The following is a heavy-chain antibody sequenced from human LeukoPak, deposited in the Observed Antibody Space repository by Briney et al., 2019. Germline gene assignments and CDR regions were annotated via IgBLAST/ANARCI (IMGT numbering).Heavy chain of an antibody. Sequence: GGSLRLSCAASGFTFSNYAMSWVRQAPGKGLEWVSGISGSDCTTYYADSVKGRFTISRDNFRNTLYLQMNSLRAEDTAVYYCAKILQWLVRNRAFDYWGQGTLVTVSS. CDR3: AKILQWLVRNRAFDY. CDR1: GFTFSNYA. CDR2: ISGSDCTT. J-gene: IGHJ4*02. D-gene: IGHD6-19*01. V-gene: IGHV3-23*01.